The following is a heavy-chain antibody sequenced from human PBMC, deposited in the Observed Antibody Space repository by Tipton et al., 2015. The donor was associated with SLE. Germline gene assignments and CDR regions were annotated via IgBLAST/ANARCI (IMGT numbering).Heavy chain of an antibody. D-gene: IGHD2-21*02. CDR1: GVTFRNYN. CDR2: IIPLFGTT. J-gene: IGHJ1*01. V-gene: IGHV1-69*01. Sequence: QLVQSGAEVKKPGSSVKVSCRASGVTFRNYNTIWVRQAPGQGLEWMGGIIPLFGTTNYAHKMQGRVTITADESTSTAYMELSSLGYEDTAIYYCARGGDEVGTPESSYFQHWGQGTLVTVSS. CDR3: ARGGDEVGTPESSYFQH.